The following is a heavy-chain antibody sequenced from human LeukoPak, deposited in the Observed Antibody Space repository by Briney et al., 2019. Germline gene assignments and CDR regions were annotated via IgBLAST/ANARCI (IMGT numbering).Heavy chain of an antibody. V-gene: IGHV3-23*01. J-gene: IGHJ4*02. CDR2: ISGSGGST. CDR3: AKVTSGWYRGGFDY. D-gene: IGHD6-19*01. Sequence: GGSLRLSCAASGFTFSSYAMSWVRQAPGKGLEWVSAISGSGGSTYYADSVKGRFTISRDNSKNTLYLQMNSLRAGDTAVYYCAKVTSGWYRGGFDYWGQGTLVTVSS. CDR1: GFTFSSYA.